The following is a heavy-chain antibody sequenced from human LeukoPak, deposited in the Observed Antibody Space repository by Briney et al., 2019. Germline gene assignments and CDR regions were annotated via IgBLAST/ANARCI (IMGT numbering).Heavy chain of an antibody. Sequence: ASVKVSCKTSGYTFISYYMHWVRQAPGQGLEWMGIINPSGGSTDYAQKFQGRVTMTEDTSTDTAYMELSSLRSEDTAVYYCATDSREYSGSWWGQGTLATVSS. CDR3: ATDSREYSGSW. CDR2: INPSGGST. J-gene: IGHJ4*02. V-gene: IGHV1-46*01. CDR1: GYTFISYY. D-gene: IGHD6-13*01.